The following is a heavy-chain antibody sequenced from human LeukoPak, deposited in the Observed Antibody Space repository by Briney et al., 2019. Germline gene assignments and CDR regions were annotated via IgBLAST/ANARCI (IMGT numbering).Heavy chain of an antibody. J-gene: IGHJ1*01. CDR3: ARDPRWRSIAAPYFQR. V-gene: IGHV1-69*13. CDR2: IIPIFGTA. D-gene: IGHD6-6*01. CDR1: GGTFSSYA. Sequence: SVKVSCKASGGTFSSYAISWVRQAPGQGLEWMGGIIPIFGTANYAQKFQGRVTITADESTSTAYMELSSLRSEDTAVYYCARDPRWRSIAAPYFQRWGQGTLVTVSS.